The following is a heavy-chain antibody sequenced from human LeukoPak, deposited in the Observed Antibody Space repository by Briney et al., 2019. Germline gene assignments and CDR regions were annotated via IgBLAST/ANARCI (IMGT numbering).Heavy chain of an antibody. J-gene: IGHJ4*02. CDR2: IWYDGSNK. D-gene: IGHD3-22*01. CDR3: ARAADYYDSSGYYSTDYYFDY. Sequence: GGSLRLSCAASGFTFSSYAMSWVRQAPGKGLEWVAVIWYDGSNKYYADSVKGRFTISRDNFKNTLYLQMNSLRAEDTAVYYCARAADYYDSSGYYSTDYYFDYWGQGTLVTVSS. V-gene: IGHV3-33*08. CDR1: GFTFSSYA.